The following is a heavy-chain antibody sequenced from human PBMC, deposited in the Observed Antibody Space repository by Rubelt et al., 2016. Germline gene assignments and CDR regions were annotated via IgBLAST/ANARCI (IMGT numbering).Heavy chain of an antibody. V-gene: IGHV4-34*01. Sequence: GAGLLKSSETMSLTCVVYAESISDYYWTWIRQAPGKGLEWVGEIYYNGSTNYNPSLRSRVTVSVDTSNNQISLRLTSVTAADTAVYYCARELRFMHWLPSYWYFDLWGRGTLITVSS. J-gene: IGHJ2*01. D-gene: IGHD3-3*01. CDR1: AESISDYY. CDR2: IYYNGST. CDR3: ARELRFMHWLPSYWYFDL.